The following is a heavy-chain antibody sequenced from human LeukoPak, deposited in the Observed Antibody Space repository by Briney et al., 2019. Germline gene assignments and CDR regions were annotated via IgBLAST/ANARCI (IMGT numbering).Heavy chain of an antibody. CDR3: AKEKEWFGESIVATIFDY. CDR1: GFTFSSYG. V-gene: IGHV3-30*18. J-gene: IGHJ4*02. CDR2: ISYDGSNK. D-gene: IGHD5-12*01. Sequence: GRSLRLSCAASGFTFSSYGMHWVRQAPGKGLEWVAVISYDGSNKYYADSVKGRFTISRDNSKNTLYLQMNSLRAEDTAVYYCAKEKEWFGESIVATIFDYWGQGTLVTVSS.